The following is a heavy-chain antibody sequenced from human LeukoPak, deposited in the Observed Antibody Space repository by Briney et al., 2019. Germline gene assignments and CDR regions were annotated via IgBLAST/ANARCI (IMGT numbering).Heavy chain of an antibody. CDR2: IYTSGST. CDR1: GSISGYY. Sequence: SETLSLTCTVSGSISGYYWSWIRQPPGKGLEWIGYIYTSGSTNYNPSLEGRVTISVDTSKNQFSLDLSSVTAADTAVYYCARQKCTSASCLTKNAFDIWGQGTMVTVSS. V-gene: IGHV4-4*09. D-gene: IGHD2-2*01. J-gene: IGHJ3*02. CDR3: ARQKCTSASCLTKNAFDI.